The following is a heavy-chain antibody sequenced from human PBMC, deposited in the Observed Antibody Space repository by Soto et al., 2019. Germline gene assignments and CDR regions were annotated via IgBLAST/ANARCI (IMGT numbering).Heavy chain of an antibody. Sequence: GESLKISCKGSGYSFTSYWIGWVRQMPGKGLEWMGIIYPGDSDTRYSPSFQGQVTISADRSISTAYLQWSSLKASDTAMYYCASLGTVTIDYYGMDVWGQGTTVTVSS. D-gene: IGHD4-17*01. CDR3: ASLGTVTIDYYGMDV. CDR1: GYSFTSYW. J-gene: IGHJ6*02. CDR2: IYPGDSDT. V-gene: IGHV5-51*01.